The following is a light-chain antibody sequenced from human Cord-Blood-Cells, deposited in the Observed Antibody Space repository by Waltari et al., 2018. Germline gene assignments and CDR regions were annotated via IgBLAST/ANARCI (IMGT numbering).Light chain of an antibody. V-gene: IGKV1-12*01. CDR1: QGLSSW. CDR2: AAF. J-gene: IGKJ5*01. CDR3: QQANSFPIT. Sequence: DIQLTQSPSSVSASVGDRVTITCRASQGLSSWLAWYQQKPGKGPKLLIYAAFSLQSGVPSRFSGSGSGTDFTLTISSLQPEDFATYYCQQANSFPITFGQGTRLEIK.